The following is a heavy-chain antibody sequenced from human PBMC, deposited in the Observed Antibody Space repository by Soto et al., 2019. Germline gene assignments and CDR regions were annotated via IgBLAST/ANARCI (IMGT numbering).Heavy chain of an antibody. J-gene: IGHJ5*02. CDR2: ISSSSSTI. CDR3: AREYCSSTSCLNWFDP. Sequence: GGSLRLSCAASGFNFSSYSMNWVRQAPGKGLEWVSYISSSSSTIYYADSVKGRFTISRDNAKNSLYLQMNSLRAEDTAVYYCAREYCSSTSCLNWFDPWGQGTLVTVSS. D-gene: IGHD2-2*01. V-gene: IGHV3-48*01. CDR1: GFNFSSYS.